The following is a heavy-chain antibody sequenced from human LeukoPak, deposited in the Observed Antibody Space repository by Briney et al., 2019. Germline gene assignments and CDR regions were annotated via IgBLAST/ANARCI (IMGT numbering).Heavy chain of an antibody. CDR2: IYHSGST. CDR1: GGSISSSNW. CDR3: ARGAYYYDSSGPEDAFDI. D-gene: IGHD3-22*01. V-gene: IGHV4-4*02. J-gene: IGHJ3*02. Sequence: SGTLSLTCAVSGGSISSSNWWSWVRQPPGKGLEWIGEIYHSGSTNYNPSLKSRVTISVDKSKNQFSLKLSSVTAADTAVYYCARGAYYYDSSGPEDAFDIWGQGTMVTVSS.